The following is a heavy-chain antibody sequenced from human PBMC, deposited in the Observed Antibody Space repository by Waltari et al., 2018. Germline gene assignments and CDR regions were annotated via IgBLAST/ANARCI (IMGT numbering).Heavy chain of an antibody. Sequence: EVQLLESGGGLVQPGGSLRLSCAASGFTFSSYAMSWVRQAPGKGLEWFSAISGRGGSTYYADSLKGRFTISRDNSKNTLYLQMNSLRAEDTAVYYCAKPVLRYFDWLKGGYFDYWGQGTLVTVSS. D-gene: IGHD3-9*01. J-gene: IGHJ4*02. V-gene: IGHV3-23*01. CDR2: ISGRGGST. CDR3: AKPVLRYFDWLKGGYFDY. CDR1: GFTFSSYA.